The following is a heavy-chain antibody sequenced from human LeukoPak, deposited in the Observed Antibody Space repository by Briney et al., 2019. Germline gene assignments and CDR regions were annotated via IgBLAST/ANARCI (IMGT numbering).Heavy chain of an antibody. CDR1: GDSISSGYY. V-gene: IGHV4-38-2*01. CDR2: IYHSGST. D-gene: IGHD1-26*01. J-gene: IGHJ4*02. Sequence: KPSETLSLTCAVSGDSISSGYYWGWIRQPPGKGLEWIGSIYHSGSTYYNPSLKSRVTISVDTSKNQFSLKLSSVTAADTAVYYCAGGIVGVHAYWGQGTLVTVSS. CDR3: AGGIVGVHAY.